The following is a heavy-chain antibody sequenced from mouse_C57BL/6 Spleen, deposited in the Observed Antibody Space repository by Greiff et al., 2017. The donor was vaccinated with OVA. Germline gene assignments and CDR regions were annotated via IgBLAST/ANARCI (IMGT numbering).Heavy chain of an antibody. Sequence: EVQLVESGPELVKPGASVKISCKASGYSFTGYYMNWVKQSPEKSLEWIGEINPSTGGTTYNQKFKAKATLTVDKSSSTAYMQLKSLTSEDSAVYYCARKDEDSSGYSYAMDYWGQGTSVTVSS. CDR3: ARKDEDSSGYSYAMDY. D-gene: IGHD3-2*02. CDR2: INPSTGGT. V-gene: IGHV1-42*01. CDR1: GYSFTGYY. J-gene: IGHJ4*01.